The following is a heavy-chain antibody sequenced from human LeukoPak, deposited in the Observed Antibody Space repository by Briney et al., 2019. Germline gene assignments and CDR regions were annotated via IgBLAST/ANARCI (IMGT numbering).Heavy chain of an antibody. CDR3: ARDEGYYDSSGYYRFDY. CDR1: GGTFSSYA. Sequence: SVKVSCKASGGTFSSYAISWVRQAPGQGLEWMGGIIPIFGTANYAQKFQGRVTITADKSTSTAYMELRSLRSDDTALYYCARDEGYYDSSGYYRFDYWGQGTLVTVSS. D-gene: IGHD3-22*01. CDR2: IIPIFGTA. J-gene: IGHJ4*02. V-gene: IGHV1-69*06.